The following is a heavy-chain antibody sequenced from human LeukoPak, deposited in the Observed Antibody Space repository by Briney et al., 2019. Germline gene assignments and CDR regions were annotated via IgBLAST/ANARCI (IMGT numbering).Heavy chain of an antibody. Sequence: PGGSLRLSCAASGFTFSSYAMSWVRQAPGKGLEWVSAISGSGGSTYYADSVKGRFTISRDNSKNTLYLQMNSLRAEDTAVYYCARGRWSYYTIYYFDYWGQGTLVTVSS. D-gene: IGHD1-26*01. CDR2: ISGSGGST. V-gene: IGHV3-23*01. CDR1: GFTFSSYA. CDR3: ARGRWSYYTIYYFDY. J-gene: IGHJ4*02.